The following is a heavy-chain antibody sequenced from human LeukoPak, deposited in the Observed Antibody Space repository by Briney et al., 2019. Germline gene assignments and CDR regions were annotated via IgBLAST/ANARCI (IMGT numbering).Heavy chain of an antibody. Sequence: GGSLRLSCAASGFTFSSYAMSWVRQAPGKGLEWVSAISGSGGSTYYADSVKGRFTISKDNSKNTLYLQMNSLRAEDTAVYYCANYGLSGYSWLDYFDYWGQGTLVTVSS. J-gene: IGHJ4*02. CDR3: ANYGLSGYSWLDYFDY. CDR2: ISGSGGST. V-gene: IGHV3-23*01. D-gene: IGHD2-15*01. CDR1: GFTFSSYA.